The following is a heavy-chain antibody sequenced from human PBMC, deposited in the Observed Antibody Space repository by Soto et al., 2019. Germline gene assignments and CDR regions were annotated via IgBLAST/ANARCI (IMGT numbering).Heavy chain of an antibody. J-gene: IGHJ4*02. CDR2: ISSSSSYT. CDR3: AREGLAVAADY. D-gene: IGHD6-19*01. Sequence: QVQLVESGGGLVKPGGSLRLSCAASGFTFSDYYMSWIRQAPGKGLEWVSYISSSSSYTNYADSVKGRFTISRDNAKNSLYLQMNSLSAEDTAVSYCAREGLAVAADYWGQGTLVTVSS. CDR1: GFTFSDYY. V-gene: IGHV3-11*05.